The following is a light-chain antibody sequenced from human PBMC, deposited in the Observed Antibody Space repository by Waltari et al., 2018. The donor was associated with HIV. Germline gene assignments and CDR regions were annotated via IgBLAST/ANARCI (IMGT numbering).Light chain of an antibody. CDR3: QSYDTGLV. V-gene: IGLV1-40*01. CDR2: GDS. Sequence: QSVLTQPPSVSGAPGQRVTISCTGTSANLGAGYDVHWYQHFPGTAPKLLIFGDSNRPSGVPDRFSGSKSGTSASLAITGLQAEDEADYYCQSYDTGLVFGGGTKLTVL. CDR1: SANLGAGYD. J-gene: IGLJ2*01.